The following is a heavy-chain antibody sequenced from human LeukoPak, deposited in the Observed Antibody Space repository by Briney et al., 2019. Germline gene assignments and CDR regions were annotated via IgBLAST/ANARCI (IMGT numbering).Heavy chain of an antibody. Sequence: ASVKVSCKASGYTFTGYYIHWVRQAPGQGLEWMGRINPNSGGTNYAQKFQGRVTVTGDTSISTAYMELSRLRSDDTAVYYCATVSYYYDSSGYYYWGQGTLVTVSS. D-gene: IGHD3-22*01. CDR3: ATVSYYYDSSGYYY. J-gene: IGHJ4*02. CDR2: INPNSGGT. CDR1: GYTFTGYY. V-gene: IGHV1-2*06.